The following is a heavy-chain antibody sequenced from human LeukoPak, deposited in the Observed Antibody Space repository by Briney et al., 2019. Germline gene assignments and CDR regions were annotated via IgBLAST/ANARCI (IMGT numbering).Heavy chain of an antibody. Sequence: GRSLRLSCAASGFTFSSYGMHWVRQAPGKGLEWVAVISYDESNKYYADSVKGRFTISRDNSKNTLYLQMNSLRSEDTAVYYCAKEWGMAAAGRVSFQHWGQGTLVTVSS. CDR1: GFTFSSYG. V-gene: IGHV3-30*18. CDR2: ISYDESNK. J-gene: IGHJ1*01. D-gene: IGHD6-13*01. CDR3: AKEWGMAAAGRVSFQH.